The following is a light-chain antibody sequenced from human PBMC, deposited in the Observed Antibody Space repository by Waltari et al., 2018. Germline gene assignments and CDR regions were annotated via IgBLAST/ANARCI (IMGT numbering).Light chain of an antibody. CDR1: SPNIGAGYA. CDR3: QSYDSSLSGSVV. V-gene: IGLV1-40*01. CDR2: GNS. Sequence: QSVLTQPPSVSGAPGQRVTIPCTGSSPNIGAGYAVHWYQQLPGTAPKLLIYGNSNRPAGVPDRFSGSKSGTSASLAITGLQAEDEADYYCQSYDSSLSGSVVFGGGTKLTVL. J-gene: IGLJ2*01.